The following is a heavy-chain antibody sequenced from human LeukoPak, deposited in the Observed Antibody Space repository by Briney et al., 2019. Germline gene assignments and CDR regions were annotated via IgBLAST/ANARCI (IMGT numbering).Heavy chain of an antibody. D-gene: IGHD2/OR15-2a*01. Sequence: GRSLRLSCAASGFTFSSYALHWVRQAPGKGLVWVSRMNSDGSTTNYADSVKGRFTISRDNAKNTLHLQMNSLRAEDTAVYYCVKLSWSSDFDYWGQGTLVTVSS. CDR2: MNSDGSTT. V-gene: IGHV3-74*01. J-gene: IGHJ4*02. CDR3: VKLSWSSDFDY. CDR1: GFTFSSYA.